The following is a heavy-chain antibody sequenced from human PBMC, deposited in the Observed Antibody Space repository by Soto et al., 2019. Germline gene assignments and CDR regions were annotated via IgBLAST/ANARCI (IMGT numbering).Heavy chain of an antibody. D-gene: IGHD1-1*01. V-gene: IGHV1-8*02. CDR2: MNANTGKT. CDR1: GYTFTSYD. J-gene: IGHJ5*01. CDR3: AKNVTNTGWFES. Sequence: QAQLVQSGAEVREPGASVKVSCKASGYTFTSYDINWVRQATGQGLEWMGWMNANTGKTGYAQKFQGRVTMTRDTSISTAYMELSSLGSDDTAVYFCAKNVTNTGWFESWGQGTLVTVSS.